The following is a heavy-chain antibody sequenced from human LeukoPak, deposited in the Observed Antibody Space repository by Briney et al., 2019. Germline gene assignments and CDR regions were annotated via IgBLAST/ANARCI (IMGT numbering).Heavy chain of an antibody. D-gene: IGHD5-24*01. CDR3: ARPGDGYNWGRFDC. Sequence: GGSLRLSCAASGFTFTSYWMSWVRQAPGKGLEWVANIKQDGSGKYYVDSVKGRFAISRDNAMNSLYLQMNSLRAEDTAVYYCARPGDGYNWGRFDCWGQGTLVTVSS. J-gene: IGHJ4*02. CDR1: GFTFTSYW. CDR2: IKQDGSGK. V-gene: IGHV3-7*04.